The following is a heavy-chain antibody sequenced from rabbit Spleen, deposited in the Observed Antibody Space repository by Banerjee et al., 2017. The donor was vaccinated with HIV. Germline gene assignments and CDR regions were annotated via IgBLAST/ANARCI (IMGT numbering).Heavy chain of an antibody. CDR3: SRGSAAMTRVNIGFYLNL. V-gene: IGHV1S45*01. Sequence: QEQLEESGGDRVKPGASLTLTCTASGFSFSDSYYICWVRQAPGKGLESIACIYGGSGYSTWYASWAKGRVAVSESASTTVSLEMTSLTGAATAAYFCSRGSAAMTRVNIGFYLNLWGPGTLVTVS. D-gene: IGHD2-1*01. CDR2: IYGGSGYST. CDR1: GFSFSDSYY. J-gene: IGHJ4*01.